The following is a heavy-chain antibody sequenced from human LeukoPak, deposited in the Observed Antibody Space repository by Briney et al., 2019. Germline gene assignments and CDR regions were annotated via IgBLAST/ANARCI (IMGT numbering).Heavy chain of an antibody. J-gene: IGHJ4*02. CDR3: ASGAGNFDY. CDR1: GFTFSSYA. Sequence: PGGSLRLSCAASGFTFSSYAMSWVRQTPGKGLEWVSYISSSSSTIYYADSVEGRFTISRDNAKNSLYLQMNSLRDEDTAVYYCASGAGNFDYWGQGTLVTVSS. CDR2: ISSSSSTI. V-gene: IGHV3-48*02. D-gene: IGHD1-26*01.